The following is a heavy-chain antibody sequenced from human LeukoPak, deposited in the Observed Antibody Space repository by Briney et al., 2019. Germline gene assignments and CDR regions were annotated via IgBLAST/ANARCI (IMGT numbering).Heavy chain of an antibody. J-gene: IGHJ4*02. CDR3: ARGGWSLDY. Sequence: PGGSLRLSCAASGFTFSSYAMSWVRQAPGKGLEWVSGISGSGGSTYHADSVKGRFTISRDNSKNTLYLQMNSLRAEDTAVYYCARGGWSLDYWGQGTLVTVSS. D-gene: IGHD6-19*01. CDR2: ISGSGGST. V-gene: IGHV3-23*01. CDR1: GFTFSSYA.